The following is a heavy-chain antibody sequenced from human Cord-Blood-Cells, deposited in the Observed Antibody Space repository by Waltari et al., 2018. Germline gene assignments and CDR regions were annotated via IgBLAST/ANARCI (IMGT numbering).Heavy chain of an antibody. Sequence: QVQLVQSGAEVKKPGASVKVSCKASGYTFTSYDINWVRQATGQGLEWMGWMNPNSGNTGYAQKFQGRVTITRNTSISTAYMERSSLRSEDTAVYYCARGGDCSSTSCYWFDPWGQGTLVTVSS. J-gene: IGHJ5*02. CDR1: GYTFTSYD. D-gene: IGHD2-2*01. CDR2: MNPNSGNT. V-gene: IGHV1-8*03. CDR3: ARGGDCSSTSCYWFDP.